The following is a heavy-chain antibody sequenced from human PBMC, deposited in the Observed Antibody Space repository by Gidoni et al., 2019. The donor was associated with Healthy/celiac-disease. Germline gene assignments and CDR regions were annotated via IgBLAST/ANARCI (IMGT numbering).Heavy chain of an antibody. CDR1: GYTFTSYD. CDR2: MNPNSGNT. CDR3: ARLATHKLLWFGTRRGWFDP. Sequence: QVQLVQSGAEVKKPGASVKVSCKASGYTFTSYDINWVRQATGQGLEWMGWMNPNSGNTGYAQKFQGRVTMTRNTSISTAYMELSSLRSEDTAVYYCARLATHKLLWFGTRRGWFDPWGQGTLVTVSS. J-gene: IGHJ5*02. V-gene: IGHV1-8*01. D-gene: IGHD3-10*01.